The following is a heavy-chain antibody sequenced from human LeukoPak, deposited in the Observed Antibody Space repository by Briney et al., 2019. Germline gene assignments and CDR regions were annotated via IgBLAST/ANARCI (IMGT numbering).Heavy chain of an antibody. CDR3: ARDFSDYDILTGYYVEWFDP. CDR1: GFTFSSYW. J-gene: IGHJ5*02. D-gene: IGHD3-9*01. Sequence: QPGGSLRLSCAASGFTFSSYWMHWVRQAPGKGLVWVSRINSDGSSTSYADSVKGRFTISRDNAKNSLYLQMNSLRAEDTAVYYCARDFSDYDILTGYYVEWFDPWGQGTLVTVSS. V-gene: IGHV3-74*01. CDR2: INSDGSST.